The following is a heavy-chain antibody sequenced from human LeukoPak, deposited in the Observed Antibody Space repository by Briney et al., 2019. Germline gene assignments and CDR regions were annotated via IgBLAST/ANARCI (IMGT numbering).Heavy chain of an antibody. V-gene: IGHV4-59*01. CDR1: GVPISSYY. CDR2: TYCSGST. D-gene: IGHD5-24*01. Sequence: SETLSLTCTLSGVPISSYYWSWIRQPPPKGLEWIGYTYCSGSTNYGPSLKRRVTISVDTSKVQSSLKLSSVTAADTAVYYWAREGKQMATTTSLDYWGQGTLVTVSS. CDR3: AREGKQMATTTSLDY. J-gene: IGHJ4*02.